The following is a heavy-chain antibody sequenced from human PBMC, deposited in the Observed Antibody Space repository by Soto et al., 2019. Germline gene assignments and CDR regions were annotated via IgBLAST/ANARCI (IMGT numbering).Heavy chain of an antibody. Sequence: SQTLSLTCVIFGDSVSSNSAAWNWIRQSPSRGLEWLGRTYYRSKWYSDYAASVESRITVNPDTSKNHFSLQLNSVTPEDTAVYYCARGEQYSGRIFDYWGQGTLVTVFS. V-gene: IGHV6-1*01. CDR2: TYYRSKWYS. CDR1: GDSVSSNSAA. J-gene: IGHJ4*02. CDR3: ARGEQYSGRIFDY. D-gene: IGHD1-26*01.